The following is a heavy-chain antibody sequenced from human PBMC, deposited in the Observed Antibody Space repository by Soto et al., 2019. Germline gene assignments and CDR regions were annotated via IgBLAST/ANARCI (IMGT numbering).Heavy chain of an antibody. Sequence: EVQLVASGGGLVQPGGSLRLSCSASGFTFGSYWMHWVSQVPGKGLVWVSRINTYGSSTSYADSVKGRFTISRDNAKNTLYLQMSSLRAEDTAVYYCARDRDWNYGDYWGQGTLVTVSS. V-gene: IGHV3-74*01. J-gene: IGHJ4*02. CDR1: GFTFGSYW. CDR2: INTYGSST. CDR3: ARDRDWNYGDY. D-gene: IGHD1-7*01.